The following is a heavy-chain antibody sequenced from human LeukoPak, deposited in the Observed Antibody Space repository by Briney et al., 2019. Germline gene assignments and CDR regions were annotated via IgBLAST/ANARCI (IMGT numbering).Heavy chain of an antibody. D-gene: IGHD2/OR15-2a*01. CDR2: INAGNGNT. CDR3: ARDIARKILWPGY. CDR1: GYTFTSYA. J-gene: IGHJ4*02. V-gene: IGHV1-3*01. Sequence: ASVKVSCKASGYTFTSYAMHWVRQAPGQRREWMGWINAGNGNTKYSQKFQGRVTITRDTSASTAYMELSSLRSEDTAVYYCARDIARKILWPGYWGQGTLVTVSS.